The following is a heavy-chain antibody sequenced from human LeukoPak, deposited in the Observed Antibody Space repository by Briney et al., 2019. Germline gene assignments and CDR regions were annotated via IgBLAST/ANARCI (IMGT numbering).Heavy chain of an antibody. D-gene: IGHD3-3*01. CDR2: FDPEDGET. V-gene: IGHV1-24*01. Sequence: ASVKVSCNASGYTITSYYMHWVREAPGKGLEWMGGFDPEDGETIYAQKFQGRVTMTEDTSTDTAYMELSSLRSEDTAVYYCATYPPQAVVIIRGWFDPWGQGTLVTVSS. CDR3: ATYPPQAVVIIRGWFDP. CDR1: GYTITSYY. J-gene: IGHJ5*02.